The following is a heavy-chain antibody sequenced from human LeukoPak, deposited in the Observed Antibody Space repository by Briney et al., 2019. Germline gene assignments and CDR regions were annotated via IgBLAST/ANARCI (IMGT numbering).Heavy chain of an antibody. CDR3: GGGTSSSWYGRYYYYGMDV. Sequence: GASVKVSCKASGYTFTSYDINWVRQATGQGLEWVGCMNPNSGDTVYAQKFQGRITMTRNTSTSTAYMEVSSLRSEDTAVYYCGGGTSSSWYGRYYYYGMDVWGQGTTVTVSS. CDR1: GYTFTSYD. D-gene: IGHD6-13*01. V-gene: IGHV1-8*01. CDR2: MNPNSGDT. J-gene: IGHJ6*02.